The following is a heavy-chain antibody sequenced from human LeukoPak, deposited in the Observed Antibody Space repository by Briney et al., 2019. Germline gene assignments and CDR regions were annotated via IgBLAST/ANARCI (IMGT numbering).Heavy chain of an antibody. CDR2: IYTGGSA. J-gene: IGHJ3*02. CDR1: GFTVSSNY. CDR3: ARGRGDGFDI. Sequence: GGSLRLSCAASGFTVSSNYMSWVRQAPGKGLEWVSVIYTGGSAYYADSVKGRFTISRDNSKNTLYLQRNSLRAEGTAVYYCARGRGDGFDIWGQGTMVTVSS. V-gene: IGHV3-53*01.